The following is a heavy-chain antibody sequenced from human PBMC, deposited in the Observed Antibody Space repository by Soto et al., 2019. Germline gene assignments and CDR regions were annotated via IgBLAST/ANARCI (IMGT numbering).Heavy chain of an antibody. V-gene: IGHV4-34*01. D-gene: IGHD2-2*01. CDR1: GGSFSGYY. J-gene: IGHJ5*02. CDR2: INHSGST. CDR3: ARTGYCSSTSCRNWFDP. Sequence: SETLSLTCAVYGGSFSGYYWSWIRQPPGKGLEWIGEINHSGSTNYNPSLKSRVTISVDTSKNQFSLKLSSVTAADTAVYYCARTGYCSSTSCRNWFDPWGQGTLVTVSS.